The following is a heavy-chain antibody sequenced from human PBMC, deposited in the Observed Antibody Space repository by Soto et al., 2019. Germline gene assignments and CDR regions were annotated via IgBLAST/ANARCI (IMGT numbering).Heavy chain of an antibody. CDR1: GGTFSSYA. CDR2: IIPIFGTA. Sequence: GASVKVSCKASGGTFSSYAISWVRQAPGQGLEWMGGIIPIFGTANYAQKFQGRVTITADKSTSTAYMELSSLRSEDTAVYYCARIGNQYYYDSSGPYYYGMDVWGQGTTVTVSS. V-gene: IGHV1-69*06. J-gene: IGHJ6*02. CDR3: ARIGNQYYYDSSGPYYYGMDV. D-gene: IGHD3-22*01.